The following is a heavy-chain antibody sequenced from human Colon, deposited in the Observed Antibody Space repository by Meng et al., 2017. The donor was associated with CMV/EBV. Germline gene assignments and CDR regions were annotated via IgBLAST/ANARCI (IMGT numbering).Heavy chain of an antibody. J-gene: IGHJ6*02. V-gene: IGHV3-21*06. Sequence: GESLKISCAASGFTFSMYWMHWVRQAPGKGLEWVSSISPSGEFTYYGDSVKGRFTVSRDNSKNTVYLQMNGLTGEDTAVYYCARAPPKERHNYYYGMDVWGQGTAVTVSS. CDR3: ARAPPKERHNYYYGMDV. CDR2: ISPSGEFT. D-gene: IGHD5-24*01. CDR1: GFTFSMYW.